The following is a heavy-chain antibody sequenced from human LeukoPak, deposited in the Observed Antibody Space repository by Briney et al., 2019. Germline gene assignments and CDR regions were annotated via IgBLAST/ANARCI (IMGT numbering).Heavy chain of an antibody. CDR3: ARGVEPLAANTLAY. Sequence: GGSLRLSCAASGFTVITNDMTWVRQAPGKGLEWVSVLYSDGNTKYADSVQGQFTISRDNSKNTLYLEMNSLSPDDTAVYYCARGVEPLAANTLAYWGQGTLVTVSS. V-gene: IGHV3-53*01. CDR2: LYSDGNT. J-gene: IGHJ4*02. CDR1: GFTVITND. D-gene: IGHD1-14*01.